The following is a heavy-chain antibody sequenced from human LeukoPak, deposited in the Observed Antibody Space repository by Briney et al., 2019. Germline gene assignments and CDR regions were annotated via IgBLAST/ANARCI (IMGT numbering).Heavy chain of an antibody. CDR3: ARGIVGATSLLGGDY. D-gene: IGHD1-26*01. CDR2: ISYDGSNK. CDR1: GFTFSSYG. J-gene: IGHJ4*02. Sequence: GGSLRLSCAASGFTFSSYGMHWVRQAPGKGLEWVAVISYDGSNKYYADSVKGRFTISRDNSKNTLYLQMNSLRAEDTAVYYCARGIVGATSLLGGDYWGQGTLVTVSS. V-gene: IGHV3-30*03.